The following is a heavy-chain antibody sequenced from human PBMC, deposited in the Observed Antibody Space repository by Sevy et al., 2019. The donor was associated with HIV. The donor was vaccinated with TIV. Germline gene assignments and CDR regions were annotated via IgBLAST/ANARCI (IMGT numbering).Heavy chain of an antibody. CDR1: GITFSSYS. D-gene: IGHD2-15*01. Sequence: GGFLRLSCAVSGITFSSYSMNWVRQAPGKGLEWVSSISSSSNYIYYADSVKGRFTISRDNAKDSLFLQMNRPRAEDTAIDYCARGYCSGTSCSSGRAWVAFDIWGQGRMVTVSS. CDR3: ARGYCSGTSCSSGRAWVAFDI. V-gene: IGHV3-21*01. J-gene: IGHJ3*02. CDR2: ISSSSNYI.